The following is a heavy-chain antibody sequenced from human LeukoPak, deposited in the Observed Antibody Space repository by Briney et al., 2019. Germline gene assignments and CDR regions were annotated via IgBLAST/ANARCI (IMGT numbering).Heavy chain of an antibody. CDR2: ISGSGGST. CDR3: ARVTMIVGEFDY. CDR1: GFTFSSYA. J-gene: IGHJ4*02. Sequence: GGSLRLSCAASGFTFSSYAMSWVRQAPGKGLEWVSAISGSGGSTYYADSVKGRFTISRDNSKDTLYLQMNSLRAEDTAVYYCARVTMIVGEFDYWGQGTLVTVSS. D-gene: IGHD3-22*01. V-gene: IGHV3-23*01.